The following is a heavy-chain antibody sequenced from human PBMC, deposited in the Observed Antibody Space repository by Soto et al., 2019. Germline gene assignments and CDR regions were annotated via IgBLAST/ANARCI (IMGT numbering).Heavy chain of an antibody. CDR2: IIPIFGTA. V-gene: IGHV1-69*12. Sequence: QVQLVQSGAEVKKPGSSVKVSCKASGGTFSSYAISWVRQAPGQGLAWIGEIIPIFGTANYAQKFQGRVTITADESTSTAYMELISLRSEDTAVYYCARDRGPSSGYYPYWFDPWGQGTLVTVSS. CDR3: ARDRGPSSGYYPYWFDP. D-gene: IGHD3-22*01. J-gene: IGHJ5*02. CDR1: GGTFSSYA.